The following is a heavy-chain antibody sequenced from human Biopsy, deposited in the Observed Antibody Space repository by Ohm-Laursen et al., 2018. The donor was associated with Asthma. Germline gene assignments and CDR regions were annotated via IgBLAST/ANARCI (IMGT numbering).Heavy chain of an antibody. CDR3: ARAVDYSHYYGIDV. CDR2: ISVYNGNT. J-gene: IGHJ6*02. V-gene: IGHV1-18*01. Sequence: ASVKVSCKTSGYTFNSAGITWVRQAPGQGLEWMGWISVYNGNTKVAQKLQDRVTMITDTSASTAYMELRSLRSDDTAVYFCARAVDYSHYYGIDVWGQGTAVTVS. CDR1: GYTFNSAG. D-gene: IGHD3-10*01.